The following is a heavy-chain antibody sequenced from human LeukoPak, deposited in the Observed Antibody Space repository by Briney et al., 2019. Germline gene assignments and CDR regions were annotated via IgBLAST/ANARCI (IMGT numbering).Heavy chain of an antibody. Sequence: GASVKVSCKASGYTLTNHYMHWVRQAPGQGLEWMGQINPSGGSTTYAQKFQGRVTMTRDTSTSTVYMELSSPEPEDTAVYYCARYYYGSGNYRRFDYWGQGTLVTVSS. CDR3: ARYYYGSGNYRRFDY. D-gene: IGHD3-10*01. V-gene: IGHV1-46*01. J-gene: IGHJ4*02. CDR2: INPSGGST. CDR1: GYTLTNHY.